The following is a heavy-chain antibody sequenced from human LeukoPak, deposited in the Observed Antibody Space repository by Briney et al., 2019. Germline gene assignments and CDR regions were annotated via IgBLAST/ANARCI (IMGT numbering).Heavy chain of an antibody. CDR3: ARSHSGSLRAPFDY. Sequence: KVQGRVTLPTDTSTSTAYMELRSLTSDDTAVYYCARSHSGSLRAPFDYWGQGTLVTVSS. J-gene: IGHJ4*02. D-gene: IGHD3-22*01. V-gene: IGHV1-18*01.